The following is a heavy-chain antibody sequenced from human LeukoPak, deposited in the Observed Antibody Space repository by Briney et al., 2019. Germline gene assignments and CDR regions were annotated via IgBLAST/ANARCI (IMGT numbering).Heavy chain of an antibody. V-gene: IGHV3-23*01. CDR2: ISGSGGST. D-gene: IGHD6-19*01. CDR1: GFTFSSYV. J-gene: IGHJ4*02. Sequence: PGGSLRLSCAASGFTFSSYVMSWVRQAPGKGLEWVSGISGSGGSTNYTDSVKGRFTISRDNSKNTLYLQMNSLRAEDTAVYYCATTRPYGTTWAGAFEDWGQGIPVTVSS. CDR3: ATTRPYGTTWAGAFED.